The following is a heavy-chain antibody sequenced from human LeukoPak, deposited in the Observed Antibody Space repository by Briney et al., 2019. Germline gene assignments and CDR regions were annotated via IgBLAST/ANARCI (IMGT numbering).Heavy chain of an antibody. CDR3: ARALGRELLIRWEYYYYGMDV. CDR1: GGSFSGYY. V-gene: IGHV4-34*01. D-gene: IGHD1-26*01. J-gene: IGHJ6*02. CDR2: INHSGST. Sequence: PSETLSLTCAVYGGSFSGYYWSWIRQPPVKGLEWIGEINHSGSTNYNPSLKSRVTISVDTSKNQFSLKLSSVTAADTAVYYCARALGRELLIRWEYYYYGMDVWGQGTTVTVSS.